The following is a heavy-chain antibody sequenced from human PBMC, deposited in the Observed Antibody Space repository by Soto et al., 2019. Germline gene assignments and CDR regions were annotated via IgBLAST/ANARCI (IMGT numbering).Heavy chain of an antibody. CDR3: TRYKTSNSWSGAGMDV. CDR1: GYTFTSYR. J-gene: IGHJ6*02. D-gene: IGHD6-13*01. CDR2: ISPDNGHT. V-gene: IGHV1-18*04. Sequence: ASVKVSCKASGYTFTSYRITWVRQAPGQGLEWMGWISPDNGHTNYAQNLQGRVAMTTDTSTGTAYMELRSLRSDDTAVYYCTRYKTSNSWSGAGMDVWGQGTTVTVSS.